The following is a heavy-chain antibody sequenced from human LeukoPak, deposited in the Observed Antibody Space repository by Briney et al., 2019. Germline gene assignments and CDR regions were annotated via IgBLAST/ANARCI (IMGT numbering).Heavy chain of an antibody. J-gene: IGHJ5*02. V-gene: IGHV1-8*01. Sequence: ASVKVSCKASGYTFTSYDVNWVRQATGQGLEWMGWMNPNSGNTGYAQKFQGRVTMTRNTSISTAYMELSSLRFEDTAVYYCARQGRYCYGGSCYSRHWFDPWGQGTLVTVTS. CDR1: GYTFTSYD. CDR3: ARQGRYCYGGSCYSRHWFDP. CDR2: MNPNSGNT. D-gene: IGHD2-15*01.